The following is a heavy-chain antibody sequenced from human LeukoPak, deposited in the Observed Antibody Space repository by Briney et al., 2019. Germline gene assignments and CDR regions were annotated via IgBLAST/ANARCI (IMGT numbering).Heavy chain of an antibody. CDR3: ARGNAFDI. CDR2: IKKDGIEK. Sequence: GGSLRLSCAASGFTFDDYGMSWVRQAPGKGREWVANIKKDGIEKYYVDSVKGRFTISRDNAKNSLYLQMNSLRAEDTAVYYCARGNAFDIWGQGTMVTVSS. J-gene: IGHJ3*02. CDR1: GFTFDDYG. V-gene: IGHV3-7*01.